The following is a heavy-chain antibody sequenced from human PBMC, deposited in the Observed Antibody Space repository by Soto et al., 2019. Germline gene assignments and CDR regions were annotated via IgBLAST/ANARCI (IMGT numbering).Heavy chain of an antibody. D-gene: IGHD2-15*01. CDR1: GYTFTSYG. CDR2: INAGNGNT. V-gene: IGHV1-3*01. CDR3: ARYRHCSGDSCNYYYIMDL. Sequence: ASVKVSCKASGYTFTSYGISWVRQAPGQGLEWMGWINAGNGNTKYSQKFQGRVTITRDTSASTAYMELSSLRSEDTAVYYCARYRHCSGDSCNYYYIMDLWGQGTTVTVS. J-gene: IGHJ6*02.